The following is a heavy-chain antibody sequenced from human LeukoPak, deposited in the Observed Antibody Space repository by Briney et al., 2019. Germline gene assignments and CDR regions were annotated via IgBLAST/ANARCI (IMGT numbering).Heavy chain of an antibody. J-gene: IGHJ4*02. D-gene: IGHD3-22*01. CDR1: GFTFGDYG. CDR2: IRSKAYGGTT. V-gene: IGHV3-49*04. CDR3: TRGDYYDTSGYYFLFDY. Sequence: GGSLRLSCTASGFTFGDYGMSWVRQAPGKGLEWVGFIRSKAYGGTTEYAASVKGRFTISRDDSKSIAYLRMNSLKTEDTAVYYCTRGDYYDTSGYYFLFDYWGQGTLVTVSS.